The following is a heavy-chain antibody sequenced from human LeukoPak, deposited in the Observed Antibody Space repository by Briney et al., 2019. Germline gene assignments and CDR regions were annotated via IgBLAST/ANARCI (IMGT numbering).Heavy chain of an antibody. V-gene: IGHV3-30*02. J-gene: IGHJ4*02. Sequence: QSGGSLRLSCAASGFTFSSYGMLWVRQAPAKGLKWVASIVSDGSDKYYGDSVKGRFTISRDNSKNRLYLQMNSLRAEDTAVYYCAKGSGSSYIDYWGQGTLVTVSS. CDR3: AKGSGSSYIDY. D-gene: IGHD1-26*01. CDR2: IVSDGSDK. CDR1: GFTFSSYG.